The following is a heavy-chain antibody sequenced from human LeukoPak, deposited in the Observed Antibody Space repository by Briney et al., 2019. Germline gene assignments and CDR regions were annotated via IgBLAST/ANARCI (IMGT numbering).Heavy chain of an antibody. D-gene: IGHD6-13*01. CDR1: GGSINFYY. Sequence: SETLSLTRTVSGGSINFYYWSWFRQPAGKGLEWIGRIYSTGSTNYSPSLKSRVTMSVDKSKNQFSLNLSSVTAADTAVYYCARGIADPYSFDSWGQGTLVTVSS. V-gene: IGHV4-4*07. CDR3: ARGIADPYSFDS. CDR2: IYSTGST. J-gene: IGHJ4*02.